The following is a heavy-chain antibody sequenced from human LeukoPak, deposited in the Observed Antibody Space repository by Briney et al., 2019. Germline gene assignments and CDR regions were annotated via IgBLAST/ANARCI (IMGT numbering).Heavy chain of an antibody. J-gene: IGHJ4*02. V-gene: IGHV3-66*01. D-gene: IGHD3-22*01. Sequence: TGGSLRLSCAASGFTVSSNYMSWVRQAPGKGLEWVSVIYSGGSTYYADSVKGRFTISRDNSKNTLYLQMNSLRAEDTAVYYCARDPVSSYYDKFDYWGQGTLVTVSS. CDR3: ARDPVSSYYDKFDY. CDR2: IYSGGST. CDR1: GFTVSSNY.